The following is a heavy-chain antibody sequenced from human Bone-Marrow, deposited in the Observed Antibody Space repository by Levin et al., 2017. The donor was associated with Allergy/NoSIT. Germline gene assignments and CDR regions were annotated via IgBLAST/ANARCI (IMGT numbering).Heavy chain of an antibody. Sequence: GGSLRLSCTASGFTFKDYSMQWVRQAPGKGLEWVALISYDGNKKYSIDSLKGRITISRDNSMNTLFLQIDSLSPEDTATYYCARALKLRRPLSVIRGGTPNAREADYWGQGTLVSVSS. D-gene: IGHD3-10*01. V-gene: IGHV3-30-3*01. CDR1: GFTFKDYS. J-gene: IGHJ4*02. CDR2: ISYDGNKK. CDR3: ARALKLRRPLSVIRGGTPNAREADY.